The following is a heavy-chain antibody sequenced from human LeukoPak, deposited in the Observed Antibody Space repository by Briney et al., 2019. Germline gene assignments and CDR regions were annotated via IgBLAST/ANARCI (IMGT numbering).Heavy chain of an antibody. CDR1: GYTFTGYY. CDR3: ARVAVSRKMIHFDY. D-gene: IGHD6-19*01. V-gene: IGHV1-2*02. J-gene: IGHJ4*02. CDR2: INPNSGGT. Sequence: GASVKVSCKASGYTFTGYYMHWVRQAPEQGLEWMGWINPNSGGTNYAQKFQGRVTMTRDTSISTAYMELSRLRSDDTAVYYCARVAVSRKMIHFDYWGQGTLVTVSS.